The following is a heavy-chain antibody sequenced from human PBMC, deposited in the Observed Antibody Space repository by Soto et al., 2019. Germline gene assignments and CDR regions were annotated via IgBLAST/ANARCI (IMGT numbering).Heavy chain of an antibody. CDR1: GGTFSSHA. CDR2: IIPITETP. J-gene: IGHJ5*02. V-gene: IGHV1-69*06. CDR3: ARGNKGPGHYGPGSQGWYGP. Sequence: QVQLVQSGAEVKKPGSSVRVSCKVSGGTFSSHAINWLRQAPGQGLEWMGVIIPITETPNNAEKFQGRVTITADKSTTTVYMELSSLTFDDTAAYFCARGNKGPGHYGPGSQGWYGPWGQGTLVTVSS. D-gene: IGHD3-10*01.